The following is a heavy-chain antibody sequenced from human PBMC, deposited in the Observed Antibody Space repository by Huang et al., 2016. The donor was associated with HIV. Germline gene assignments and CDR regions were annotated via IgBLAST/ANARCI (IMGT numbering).Heavy chain of an antibody. CDR2: IYDSGNT. CDR1: GGSISSSSYY. V-gene: IGHV4-39*01. D-gene: IGHD6-19*01. J-gene: IGHJ6*02. CDR3: ARHGRVAGHYYNNMDV. Sequence: LQLQESGPGLVKSSETLSLICTVSGGSISSSSYYWGWLRQPPGTGPEWIGSIYDSGNTYYNPPLKSRVTISIDTSKNQFSLKVNSVTAADTAVYYCARHGRVAGHYYNNMDVWGRGTTVTVSS.